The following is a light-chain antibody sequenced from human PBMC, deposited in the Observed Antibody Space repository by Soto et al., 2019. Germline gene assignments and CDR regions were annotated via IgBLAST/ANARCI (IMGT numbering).Light chain of an antibody. J-gene: IGKJ1*01. CDR2: GAS. CDR3: TQYRT. CDR1: QSVSSSY. V-gene: IGKV3-20*01. Sequence: EIVLTQSPGTLSLSRGERANLSCRASQSVSSSYLAWYQQKPGQAPRLLIYGASSRATGIPDRFSGSGSGTDFTLTISRLEPEDFAVYYCTQYRTFGQGPKV.